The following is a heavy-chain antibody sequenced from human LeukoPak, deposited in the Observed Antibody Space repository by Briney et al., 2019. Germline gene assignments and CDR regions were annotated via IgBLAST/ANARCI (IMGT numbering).Heavy chain of an antibody. CDR1: GYTFTGHY. Sequence: GASVKVSCKASGYTFTGHYMHWVRQAPGQGLEWMGWINSDSGGTKYAQEFQGSVIMTRVTSISTAYMELSRLKSDDTAVYYCARGRVHSWSDAFDIWGQGTTVTVSS. CDR2: INSDSGGT. J-gene: IGHJ3*02. V-gene: IGHV1-2*02. D-gene: IGHD1-1*01. CDR3: ARGRVHSWSDAFDI.